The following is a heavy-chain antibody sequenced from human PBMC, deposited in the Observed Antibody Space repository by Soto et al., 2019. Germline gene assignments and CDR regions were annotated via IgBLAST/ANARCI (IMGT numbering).Heavy chain of an antibody. D-gene: IGHD6-6*01. CDR1: GYSFTSYW. CDR2: IYPGGSDT. V-gene: IGHV5-51*01. J-gene: IGHJ4*02. Sequence: HGESLKISCKGSGYSFTSYWIGWVRQMPGKGLEWMGIIYPGGSDTRYSPSLQGQVTISADKSISTAYLQRSSLKAADTAMYYCARLEELVSSLGYWGQGTLVTVSS. CDR3: ARLEELVSSLGY.